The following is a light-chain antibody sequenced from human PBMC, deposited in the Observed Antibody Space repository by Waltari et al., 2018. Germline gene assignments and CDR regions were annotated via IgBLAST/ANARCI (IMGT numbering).Light chain of an antibody. J-gene: IGKJ1*01. V-gene: IGKV3-15*01. CDR3: QQYKKWPPWT. Sequence: TVMTQSPATLSMSPGERVTLSCRASQSVGSDLAWYQQRPGQAPRLLMYDASTRAAGVPARFSGSGSGTEFTLTISSLQSEDFAVYYCQQYKKWPPWTFGQGTRLEI. CDR2: DAS. CDR1: QSVGSD.